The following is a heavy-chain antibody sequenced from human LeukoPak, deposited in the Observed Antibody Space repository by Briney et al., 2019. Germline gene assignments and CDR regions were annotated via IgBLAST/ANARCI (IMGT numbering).Heavy chain of an antibody. CDR1: GGSISSGGYY. V-gene: IGHV4-31*03. CDR2: IYYSGST. J-gene: IGHJ4*02. D-gene: IGHD6-13*01. Sequence: TSQTLSLTCTVSGGSISSGGYYWSWIRQHPGKGLEWIGYIYYSGSTYYNPSLKSRVTISVDTSKNQFSLKLSSVTAADTAVYYCARGSSWSGLDYWGQGTLVTVSS. CDR3: ARGSSWSGLDY.